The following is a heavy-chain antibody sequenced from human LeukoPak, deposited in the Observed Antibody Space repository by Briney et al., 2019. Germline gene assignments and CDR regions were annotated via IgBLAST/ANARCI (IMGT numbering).Heavy chain of an antibody. V-gene: IGHV4-59*01. J-gene: IGHJ5*01. CDR1: GGSISSYY. CDR3: ASSATNNWLDY. D-gene: IGHD6-25*01. Sequence: PSETLSLTCTVSGGSISSYYWSWTRQPPGKGLELIGYIYYRGSTNYNPSLKSRVTISVDTSKNQFSLKLTSVTAADTAVYYCASSATNNWLDYWGQGTLVTVSS. CDR2: IYYRGST.